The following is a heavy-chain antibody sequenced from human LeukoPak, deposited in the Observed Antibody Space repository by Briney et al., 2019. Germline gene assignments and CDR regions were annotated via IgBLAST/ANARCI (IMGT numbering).Heavy chain of an antibody. Sequence: PGGSLRLSCAASGFTFSSYSMTWVRQAPGKGLEWASSISSSSSYIYYADSVKGRFTISRDNAKNSLYLQMNSLRAEDTAVYYCAREASTFNYYGMDVWGQGTTVTVSS. CDR1: GFTFSSYS. V-gene: IGHV3-21*01. J-gene: IGHJ6*02. D-gene: IGHD3-16*01. CDR3: AREASTFNYYGMDV. CDR2: ISSSSSYI.